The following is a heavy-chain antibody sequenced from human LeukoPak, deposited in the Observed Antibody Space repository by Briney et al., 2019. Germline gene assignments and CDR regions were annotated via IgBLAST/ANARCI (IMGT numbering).Heavy chain of an antibody. Sequence: GGSLRLPCAASGFTFSRYWISWVRQAPGKGLEWVANIKQDGSEKYYVDSVKGRFTISRDNAKNSLYLQMNSLRGEDTAVYYCARVSCTNGVCYGFDYWGQGTLVTVSS. J-gene: IGHJ4*02. CDR2: IKQDGSEK. CDR3: ARVSCTNGVCYGFDY. D-gene: IGHD2-8*01. CDR1: GFTFSRYW. V-gene: IGHV3-7*01.